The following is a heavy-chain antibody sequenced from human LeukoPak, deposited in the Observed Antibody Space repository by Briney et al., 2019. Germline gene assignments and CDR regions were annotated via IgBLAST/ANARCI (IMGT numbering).Heavy chain of an antibody. Sequence: GGSLRLSCAASGFTFSSYAMSWVRQAPGKGLEWVSAIGGSGDFAYYAQYVKGRFTISRDNSTKTLYLQMNSLRAEDTAVYYCAKADRGWGVITKDWGQGTLVTVSS. J-gene: IGHJ4*02. CDR2: IGGSGDFA. CDR1: GFTFSSYA. CDR3: AKADRGWGVITKD. D-gene: IGHD3-10*01. V-gene: IGHV3-23*01.